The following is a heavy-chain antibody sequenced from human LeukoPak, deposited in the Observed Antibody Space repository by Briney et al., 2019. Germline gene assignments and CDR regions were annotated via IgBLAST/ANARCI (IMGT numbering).Heavy chain of an antibody. CDR3: ARGGRRIVVVVAATRGPFDY. CDR2: IYTSGST. D-gene: IGHD2-15*01. J-gene: IGHJ4*02. V-gene: IGHV4-61*02. Sequence: SQTLSLTCTVSGGSISSGSYYWSWIRQPAGKGLEWTGRIYTSGSTNYNPSLKSRVTISVDTSKNQFSLKLSSVTAADTAVYYCARGGRRIVVVVAATRGPFDYWGQGTLVTVSS. CDR1: GGSISSGSYY.